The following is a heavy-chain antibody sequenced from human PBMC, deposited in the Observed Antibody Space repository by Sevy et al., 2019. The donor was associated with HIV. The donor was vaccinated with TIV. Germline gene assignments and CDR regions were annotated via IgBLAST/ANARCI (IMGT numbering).Heavy chain of an antibody. J-gene: IGHJ5*02. D-gene: IGHD1-1*01. V-gene: IGHV1-69*13. Sequence: ASVKVSCKASGGTFSSYAISWVRQAPGQGLEWMGGISPIFGTANYAQKFQGRVTITADESTSTAYMELSSLRSEDTAVYYCATTGTTTVPIDPWGQGTLVTVSS. CDR1: GGTFSSYA. CDR2: ISPIFGTA. CDR3: ATTGTTTVPIDP.